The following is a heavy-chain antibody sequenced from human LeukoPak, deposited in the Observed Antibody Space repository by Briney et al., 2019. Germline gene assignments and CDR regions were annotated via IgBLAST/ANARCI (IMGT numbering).Heavy chain of an antibody. CDR3: ARTRYYYNSRSYGAPYYFDY. J-gene: IGHJ4*02. D-gene: IGHD3-10*01. CDR1: GGSISSYY. V-gene: IGHV4-59*08. CDR2: IYYTGST. Sequence: SETLSLTCTVSGGSISSYYWSWIRQPPGKGLEWIGYIYYTGSTNYNPSLKSRVTISVDTSKNQFSLKLSSVTAADTAVYYCARTRYYYNSRSYGAPYYFDYWGQGTLVTVSS.